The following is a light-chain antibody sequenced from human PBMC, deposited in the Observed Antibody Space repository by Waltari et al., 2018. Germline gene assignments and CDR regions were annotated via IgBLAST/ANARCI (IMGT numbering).Light chain of an antibody. V-gene: IGLV3-21*04. J-gene: IGLJ3*02. Sequence: YVLTQPPSVSVDPGKTARLTCGGDNIGSKSVNWYKQKPGQAPVLVMFYDSDRPSERPGRFSGSNSGNTATLTISWVEAGDEADYHCQVWDDVTDSGVFGGGTKLTVL. CDR2: YDS. CDR3: QVWDDVTDSGV. CDR1: NIGSKS.